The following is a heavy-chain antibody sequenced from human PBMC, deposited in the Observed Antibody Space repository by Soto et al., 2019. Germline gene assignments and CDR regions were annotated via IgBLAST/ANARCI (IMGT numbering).Heavy chain of an antibody. CDR1: GFTFSSYA. D-gene: IGHD2-2*01. Sequence: GGSLRLSCAGSGFTFSSYAMSWVRQAPGKGLEWVSTISGSGGHTYYADSVKGRFTISRDNSKNTMSLQMNSLRAEDTAVYFCAKTPRYCGSTSCYAGYFDYWGQGTLVTVSS. CDR2: ISGSGGHT. CDR3: AKTPRYCGSTSCYAGYFDY. J-gene: IGHJ4*02. V-gene: IGHV3-23*01.